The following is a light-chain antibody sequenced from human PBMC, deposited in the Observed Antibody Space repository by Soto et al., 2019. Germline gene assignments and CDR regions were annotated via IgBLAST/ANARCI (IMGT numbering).Light chain of an antibody. CDR3: QQYGGSPRT. CDR2: GAS. J-gene: IGKJ2*02. CDR1: HSVTNNY. Sequence: ENVLTQSPGTLSLSPGERATLSCRASHSVTNNYIAWYQQKPGQAPRLLIFGASDRATGIPVRFSGGVSGTYFNLTISRVEPEDFAVSYCQQYGGSPRTFGQGTKLEIK. V-gene: IGKV3-20*01.